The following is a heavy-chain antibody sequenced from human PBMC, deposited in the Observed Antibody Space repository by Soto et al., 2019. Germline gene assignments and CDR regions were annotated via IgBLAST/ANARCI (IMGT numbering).Heavy chain of an antibody. V-gene: IGHV3-9*01. D-gene: IGHD6-19*01. CDR3: AKDMRSSAWFYYFDY. Sequence: LRLSCAASGFTFDDYTIHWVRQAPGKGLEWVSGISWNSGSIGYADSVKGRFTISRDNAKNSVYLQMNSLTAEDTALYYCAKDMRSSAWFYYFDYWGQGTLVTVSS. CDR2: ISWNSGSI. J-gene: IGHJ4*02. CDR1: GFTFDDYT.